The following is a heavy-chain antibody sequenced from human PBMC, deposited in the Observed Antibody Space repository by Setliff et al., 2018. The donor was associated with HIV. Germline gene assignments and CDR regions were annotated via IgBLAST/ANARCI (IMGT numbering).Heavy chain of an antibody. D-gene: IGHD3-16*02. CDR2: IYHSGST. CDR1: GYSISSGFY. J-gene: IGHJ3*02. V-gene: IGHV4-38-2*01. Sequence: PSETLSLTCAVSGYSISSGFYWGWIRQPPGKGLEWIGSIYHSGSTYYNPSLRSRVTISVDTSKNQFSLKLSSVTAADTAVYYCATADFPPPSYIWESYRSGAFDIWGQGTMVTVSS. CDR3: ATADFPPPSYIWESYRSGAFDI.